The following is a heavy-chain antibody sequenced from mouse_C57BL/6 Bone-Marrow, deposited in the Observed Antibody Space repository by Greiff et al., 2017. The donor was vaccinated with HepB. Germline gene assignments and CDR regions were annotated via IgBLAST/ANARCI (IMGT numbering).Heavy chain of an antibody. CDR3: AIGWLLRTTRYFDV. J-gene: IGHJ1*03. D-gene: IGHD2-3*01. V-gene: IGHV1-81*01. Sequence: VQLQQSGAELARPGASVKLSCKASGYTFTSYGISWVKQRTGQGLEWIGEIYPRSGNTYYNEKFKGKATLTADKSSSTAYMELRSLTSEDSAVYDCAIGWLLRTTRYFDVWGTGTTVTVSS. CDR1: GYTFTSYG. CDR2: IYPRSGNT.